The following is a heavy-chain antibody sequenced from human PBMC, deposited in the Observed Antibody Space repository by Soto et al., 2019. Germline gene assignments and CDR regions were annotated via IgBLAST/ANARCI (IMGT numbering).Heavy chain of an antibody. D-gene: IGHD6-13*01. J-gene: IGHJ6*03. CDR3: ARFSWYDGDSITNYYMDF. CDR1: GDSISSRSYY. V-gene: IGHV4-39*01. Sequence: LQESGPGLVKPSETLSLTCSVFGDSISSRSYYWAWIRRPPGMGLEWIASISYTGNTYYSPSLTSRAAISGDTSKNQFSLKLSFVTAADTAVYYCARFSWYDGDSITNYYMDFWGNGATVTVSS. CDR2: ISYTGNT.